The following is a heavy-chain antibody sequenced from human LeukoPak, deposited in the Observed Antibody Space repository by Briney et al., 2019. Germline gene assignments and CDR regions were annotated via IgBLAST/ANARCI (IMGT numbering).Heavy chain of an antibody. Sequence: QTGGSLRLSCAASGFTFSSYSMNWVRQAPVKELEWVSYISSSSSTIYYADSVKGRFTISRDNAKNSLYLQMNSLRAEDTAVYYCASLPSLTTVTPQGDYWGQGTLVTVSS. J-gene: IGHJ4*02. V-gene: IGHV3-48*01. D-gene: IGHD4-17*01. CDR2: ISSSSSTI. CDR1: GFTFSSYS. CDR3: ASLPSLTTVTPQGDY.